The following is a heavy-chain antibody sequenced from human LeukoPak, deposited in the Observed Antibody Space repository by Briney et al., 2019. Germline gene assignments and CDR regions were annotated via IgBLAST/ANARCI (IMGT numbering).Heavy chain of an antibody. CDR2: ISGSGGST. D-gene: IGHD2-2*01. J-gene: IGHJ5*02. CDR1: GFTFSSYA. V-gene: IGHV3-23*01. CDR3: TTDQTPPLGYCSSTSCLGWFDP. Sequence: GGSLRLSCAASGFTFSSYAMSWVRQAPGKGLEWVSAISGSGGSTYYADSVKGRFTISRDNSKNTLYLQMNSLRAEDTAVYYCTTDQTPPLGYCSSTSCLGWFDPWGQGTLVTVSS.